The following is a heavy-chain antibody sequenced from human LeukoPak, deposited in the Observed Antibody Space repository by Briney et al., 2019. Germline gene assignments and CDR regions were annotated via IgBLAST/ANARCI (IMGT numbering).Heavy chain of an antibody. CDR3: ARICRYSSGWHPHDY. CDR2: IDWDDDK. J-gene: IGHJ4*02. CDR1: GFSLSTSGMC. V-gene: IGHV2-70*11. D-gene: IGHD6-19*01. Sequence: SGPTLVNPTQTLTLTCTFSGFSLSTSGMCVSWIRQPPGKALEWLARIDWDDDKYYITSLKTRLTISKDTSKNQVVLTMTNMDPVDTATYYCARICRYSSGWHPHDYWGQGTLVTVSS.